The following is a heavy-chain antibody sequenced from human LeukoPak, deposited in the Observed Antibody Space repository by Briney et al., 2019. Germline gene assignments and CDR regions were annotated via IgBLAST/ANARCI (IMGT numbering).Heavy chain of an antibody. CDR1: GFTFSSYS. D-gene: IGHD2-2*01. V-gene: IGHV3-48*01. J-gene: IGHJ4*02. CDR3: ARDQLVVPAAIIGLAREWGVKGVFDY. Sequence: PGGSLRLSCAASGFTFSSYSVNWVRQAPGKGLEWVSYISSSSSTIYYADSVKGRFTISRDNAKNSMYLQMNSLRAEDTAVYYCARDQLVVPAAIIGLAREWGVKGVFDYWGQGTLVTVSS. CDR2: ISSSSSTI.